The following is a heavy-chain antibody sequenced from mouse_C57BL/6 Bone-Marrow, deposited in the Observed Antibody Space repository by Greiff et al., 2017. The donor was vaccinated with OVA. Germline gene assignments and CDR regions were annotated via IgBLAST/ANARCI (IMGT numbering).Heavy chain of an antibody. V-gene: IGHV1-52*01. CDR2: IDPSDSET. CDR3: ARGGPLDWYFDV. Sequence: QVQLQQPGAELVRPGSSVKLSCKASGYTFTSYWMHWVKQRPIQGLEWIGNIDPSDSETHYNQKFKDKATLTVDKSSSTAYMQLSSLTSEDSAVYYCARGGPLDWYFDVWGTGTTVTVSS. D-gene: IGHD2-10*02. CDR1: GYTFTSYW. J-gene: IGHJ1*03.